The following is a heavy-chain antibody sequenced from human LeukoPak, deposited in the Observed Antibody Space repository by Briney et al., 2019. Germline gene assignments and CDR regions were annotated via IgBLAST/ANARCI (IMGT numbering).Heavy chain of an antibody. Sequence: PSETLSLTCTVSGGSISSGTYYWGWIRQPPGKGLEWIGSIYYSGNTYYNPSLKSRVTISVDTSKNQFSLKLSSVTAADTAVYYCAKSHGLYFDYWGQGTLVTVSS. CDR3: AKSHGLYFDY. CDR2: IYYSGNT. J-gene: IGHJ4*02. V-gene: IGHV4-39*01. D-gene: IGHD4-17*01. CDR1: GGSISSGTYY.